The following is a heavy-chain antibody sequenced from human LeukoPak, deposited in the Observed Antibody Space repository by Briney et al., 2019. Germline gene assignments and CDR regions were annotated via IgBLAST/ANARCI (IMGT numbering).Heavy chain of an antibody. CDR2: ISSSSSYI. Sequence: GGSLRLSCAASGFRFRGTTMSWGRQAPGKGLEWVSTISSSSSYIYYADSVKGRFTISRDNAKNSLFLQTSSLRAEDTAVYYCASVGDLEYFQHWGQGTLVSVSS. CDR1: GFRFRGTT. V-gene: IGHV3-21*01. CDR3: ASVGDLEYFQH. J-gene: IGHJ1*01. D-gene: IGHD4-17*01.